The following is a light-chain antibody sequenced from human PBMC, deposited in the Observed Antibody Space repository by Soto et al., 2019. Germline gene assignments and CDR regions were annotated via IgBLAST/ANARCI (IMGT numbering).Light chain of an antibody. CDR1: QNIRGNE. CDR2: RGS. Sequence: EVVLTQSPGTLSLSPGERATLSCRASQNIRGNELAWYQQKPGQAPRLLIYRGSSRATGIPDRFSGRGSGTDFTLTLSRLEPEDFAVYYCHDDATSDPWTFGKGTKVEIK. J-gene: IGKJ1*01. V-gene: IGKV3-20*01. CDR3: HDDATSDPWT.